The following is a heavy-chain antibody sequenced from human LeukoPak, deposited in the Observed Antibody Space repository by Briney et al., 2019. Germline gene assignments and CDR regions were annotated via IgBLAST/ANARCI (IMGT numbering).Heavy chain of an antibody. J-gene: IGHJ4*02. Sequence: GGSLRLSCAASGFTFSTYAMGWVRHRPGKGLGRVSSIKVGGGDPFYADSVNGRFTISRDKAKKTLFLQLDSLRAEDTAVYYCAKGGHDYNHFYWWGQGTLVTVSS. CDR2: IKVGGGDP. CDR3: AKGGHDYNHFYW. D-gene: IGHD4-11*01. V-gene: IGHV3-23*01. CDR1: GFTFSTYA.